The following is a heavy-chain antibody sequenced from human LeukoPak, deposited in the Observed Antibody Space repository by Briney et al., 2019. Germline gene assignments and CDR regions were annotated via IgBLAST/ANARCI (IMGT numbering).Heavy chain of an antibody. CDR3: ARGLRNSGYETPYYYYGMDV. D-gene: IGHD5-12*01. J-gene: IGHJ6*04. Sequence: GGSLRLSCAASGFTFSSYSMNWVRPAPGKGLEWVSSISSSSSYIYYADSVKGRFTISRDNAKNSLYLQMNSLRAEDTAVYYCARGLRNSGYETPYYYYGMDVWGKGTTVTVSS. V-gene: IGHV3-21*01. CDR2: ISSSSSYI. CDR1: GFTFSSYS.